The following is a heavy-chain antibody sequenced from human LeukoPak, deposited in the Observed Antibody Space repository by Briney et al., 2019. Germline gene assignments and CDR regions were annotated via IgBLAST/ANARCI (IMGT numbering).Heavy chain of an antibody. V-gene: IGHV4-31*03. Sequence: SETLSLTCTVSGGSISSGGYYWSWIRQHPGQGLGWIGYIYYSGSTYYNPSLKSRVTISVDTSKNQFSLKLSSVTAADTAVYYCARARGDYYDSSGYHYFDYWGQGTLVTVSS. CDR3: ARARGDYYDSSGYHYFDY. CDR2: IYYSGST. J-gene: IGHJ4*02. D-gene: IGHD3-22*01. CDR1: GGSISSGGYY.